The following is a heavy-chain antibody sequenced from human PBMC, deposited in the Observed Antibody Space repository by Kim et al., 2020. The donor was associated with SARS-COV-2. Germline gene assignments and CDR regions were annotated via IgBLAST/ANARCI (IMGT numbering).Heavy chain of an antibody. CDR1: GFTFSSYG. CDR2: IGGSGTTT. D-gene: IGHD6-25*01. Sequence: GGSLRLSCAASGFTFSSYGMSWARQPPGKGLEWVSSIGGSGTTTYYADSARGRFSVSRDNSKNTLYLQMNSLRAEDTAMNYCAKLYTGGSSDWGQGTLVTVSS. V-gene: IGHV3-23*01. J-gene: IGHJ4*02. CDR3: AKLYTGGSSD.